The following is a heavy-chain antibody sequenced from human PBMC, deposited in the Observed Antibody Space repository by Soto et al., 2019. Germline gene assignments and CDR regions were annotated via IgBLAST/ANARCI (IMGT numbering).Heavy chain of an antibody. J-gene: IGHJ4*02. CDR3: ARDAQYSSRWHPIDY. D-gene: IGHD6-19*01. CDR2: IHPYNGNT. V-gene: IGHV1-18*01. CDR1: GYTFTDYG. Sequence: QGELVQSGAEVKKPGASVKVYCKASGYTFTDYGISWVRQAPGQGLEWMGWIHPYNGNTNYAQKGQGRVTMTTDSSTSTAYMELRSLRSDDTAVYYCARDAQYSSRWHPIDYWCQGTLVTVSS.